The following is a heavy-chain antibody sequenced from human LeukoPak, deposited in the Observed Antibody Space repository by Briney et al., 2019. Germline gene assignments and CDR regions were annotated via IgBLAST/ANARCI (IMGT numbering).Heavy chain of an antibody. Sequence: GVSLRLSCAASGFTFSSYAMHWVRQAPGKGLEWVAVISYDGSNKYYADSVKGRFTISRDNSKNTLYLQMNSLRAEDTAVYYSGIAAAGVDYWGQGTLVTVSS. CDR3: GIAAAGVDY. CDR2: ISYDGSNK. J-gene: IGHJ4*02. D-gene: IGHD6-13*01. V-gene: IGHV3-30-3*01. CDR1: GFTFSSYA.